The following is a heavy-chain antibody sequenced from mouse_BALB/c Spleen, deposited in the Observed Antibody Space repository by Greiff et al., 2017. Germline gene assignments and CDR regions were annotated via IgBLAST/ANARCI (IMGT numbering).Heavy chain of an antibody. D-gene: IGHD2-3*01. CDR2: INPGSGGT. Sequence: VKLMESGAELVRPGTSVKVSCKASGYAFTNYLIEWVKQRPGQGLEWIGVINPGSGGTNYNEKFKGKATLTADKSSSTAYMQLSSLTSDDSAVYFCARDYDGYYGGFDYWGQGTTLTVSS. CDR3: ARDYDGYYGGFDY. J-gene: IGHJ2*01. V-gene: IGHV1-54*01. CDR1: GYAFTNYL.